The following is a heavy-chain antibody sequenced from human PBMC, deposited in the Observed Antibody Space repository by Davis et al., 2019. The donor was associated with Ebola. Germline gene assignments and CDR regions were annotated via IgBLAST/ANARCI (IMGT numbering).Heavy chain of an antibody. CDR1: GFTFSSYY. CDR3: AKSGLSFGVVKYHYGMDV. J-gene: IGHJ6*04. CDR2: ISSSSNYI. Sequence: GESLKISCAASGFTFSSYYMNWVRQAPGKGLEWVSSISSSSNYIYYADSMKGRSTISRDNAKNSLFLQMNSLRAEDTAVYYCAKSGLSFGVVKYHYGMDVWGKGTTVTVSS. D-gene: IGHD3-3*01. V-gene: IGHV3-21*01.